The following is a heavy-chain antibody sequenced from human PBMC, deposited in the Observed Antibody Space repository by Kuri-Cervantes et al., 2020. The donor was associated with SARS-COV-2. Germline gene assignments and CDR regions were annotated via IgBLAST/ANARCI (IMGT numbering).Heavy chain of an antibody. CDR3: ARDLFGWSDGSWMDV. CDR2: IWFDGSHK. D-gene: IGHD1-1*01. Sequence: GGSLRLSCAVSGFTFSSYGMHWVRQAPGKGLEWVAVIWFDGSHKYYADSVKGRFSISRDNSKNMLYLQMNSLGVEDTAAYYCARDLFGWSDGSWMDVWGKGTTVTVSS. J-gene: IGHJ6*04. V-gene: IGHV3-33*08. CDR1: GFTFSSYG.